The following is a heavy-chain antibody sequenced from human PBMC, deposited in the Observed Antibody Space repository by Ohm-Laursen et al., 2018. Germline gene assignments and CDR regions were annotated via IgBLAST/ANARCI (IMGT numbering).Heavy chain of an antibody. J-gene: IGHJ4*02. D-gene: IGHD3-3*01. Sequence: GSLRLSCAASGFTFSDYYMSWIRQAPGKGLEWVSYISSSGSTIYYADSVKGRFTISRDNAKNSLYLQMNSLRAEDTAVYYCARQPSVFSIFGVVMPQSPFDYWGQGTLVTVSS. CDR3: ARQPSVFSIFGVVMPQSPFDY. CDR2: ISSSGSTI. CDR1: GFTFSDYY. V-gene: IGHV3-11*04.